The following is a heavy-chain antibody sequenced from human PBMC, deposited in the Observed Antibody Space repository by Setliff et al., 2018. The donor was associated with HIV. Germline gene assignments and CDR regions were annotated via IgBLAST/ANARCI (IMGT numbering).Heavy chain of an antibody. CDR3: ARGRSDCSSTSCQYYYYYMDV. J-gene: IGHJ6*03. CDR2: IYTSGST. D-gene: IGHD2-2*01. Sequence: SETLSLTCTVSGGSISSGSYYWSWIRQPAGKGLEWIGYIYTSGSTNYNPSLKSRVTISVDTSKNQFSLKLSSVAAADTAVYYCARGRSDCSSTSCQYYYYYMDVWGQGTTVTVSS. V-gene: IGHV4-61*09. CDR1: GGSISSGSYY.